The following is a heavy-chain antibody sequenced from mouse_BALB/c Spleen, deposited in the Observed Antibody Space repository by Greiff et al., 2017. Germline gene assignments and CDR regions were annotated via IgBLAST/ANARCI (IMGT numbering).Heavy chain of an antibody. CDR1: GFNIKDYY. CDR3: VYGNYYAMDY. D-gene: IGHD2-10*02. Sequence: VQLQQSGAELVRSGASVKLSCTASGFNIKDYYMHWVKQRPEQGLEWIGWIDPENGDTEYAPKFQGKATMTADTSSNTAYLQLSSLTSEDTAVYYCVYGNYYAMDYWGQGTSVTVSS. V-gene: IGHV14-4*02. CDR2: IDPENGDT. J-gene: IGHJ4*01.